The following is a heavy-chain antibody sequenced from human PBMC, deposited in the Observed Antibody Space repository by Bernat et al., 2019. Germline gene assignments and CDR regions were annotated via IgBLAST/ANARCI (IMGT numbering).Heavy chain of an antibody. J-gene: IGHJ3*02. CDR2: IWYDGSNK. CDR1: GFTFSSYG. Sequence: QVQLVESGGGVVQPGRSLRLSCAASGFTFSSYGMHWVRQAPGKGLEWVAVIWYDGSNKYYADSVKGRFTISRDNSKNTLYLKMNSLRAEDTAVYYCARDPGPEVTNDAFDIWGQGTMVTVSS. CDR3: ARDPGPEVTNDAFDI. V-gene: IGHV3-33*01. D-gene: IGHD2-21*02.